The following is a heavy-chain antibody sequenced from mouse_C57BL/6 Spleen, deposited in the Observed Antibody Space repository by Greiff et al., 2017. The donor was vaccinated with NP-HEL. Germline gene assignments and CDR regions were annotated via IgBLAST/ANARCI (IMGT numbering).Heavy chain of an antibody. V-gene: IGHV1-82*01. Sequence: QVTLKESGPELVKPGASVKISCKASGYAFSSSWMNWVKQRPGQGLEWIGRIYPGDGDTNYNGKFKGKATLTADKFSSTAYMQLSSLTSEDSAVYFCARGDAPFACWGQGTLVTVAA. J-gene: IGHJ3*01. CDR2: IYPGDGDT. CDR1: GYAFSSSW. CDR3: ARGDAPFAC.